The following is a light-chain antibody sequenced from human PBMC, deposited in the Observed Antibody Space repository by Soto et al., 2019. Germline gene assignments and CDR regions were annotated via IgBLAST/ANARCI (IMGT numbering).Light chain of an antibody. J-gene: IGLJ2*01. V-gene: IGLV1-44*01. CDR3: VTWADTLNSEVV. CDR2: DNH. CDR1: TSNIGPHT. Sequence: QSALAQPPSVSGTPGQSVTISCSGSTSNIGPHTVHWYQQLPGAPPKLLIYDNHQRPSGVPDRFSGSKSGTSASLVISDLQSEDEAAYYCVTWADTLNSEVVFGGGTKLTVL.